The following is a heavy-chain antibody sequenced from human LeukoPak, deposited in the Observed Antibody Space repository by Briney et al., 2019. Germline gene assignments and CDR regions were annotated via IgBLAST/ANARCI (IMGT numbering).Heavy chain of an antibody. V-gene: IGHV4-39*07. CDR3: ARGLRGVEDDYYYMDV. CDR2: IYYSGST. CDR1: GGSISSSSYY. Sequence: SETLSLTCTVSGGSISSSSYYWGWIRQPPGKGLEWIGSIYYSGSTYYNTSLKSRVTISVDTSKNQFSLKLSSVTAADTAVYYCARGLRGVEDDYYYMDVWGKGTTVTVSS. D-gene: IGHD2-2*01. J-gene: IGHJ6*03.